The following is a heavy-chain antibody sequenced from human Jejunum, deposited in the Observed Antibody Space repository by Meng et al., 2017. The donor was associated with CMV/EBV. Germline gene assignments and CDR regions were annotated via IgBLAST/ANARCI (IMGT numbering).Heavy chain of an antibody. Sequence: EVQLLESGGGLEQPGGSLRLSCAASGFTFNNYGMTWVRQAPGKGLEWVSAISASGTDTYYPDFLKGRFTISRDNSKNTLYLQMRSLRAEDTAIYYCAKEQGFMKPLDYWGQGTLVTVSS. CDR2: ISASGTDT. V-gene: IGHV3-23*01. D-gene: IGHD3-16*01. CDR3: AKEQGFMKPLDY. J-gene: IGHJ4*02. CDR1: GFTFNNYG.